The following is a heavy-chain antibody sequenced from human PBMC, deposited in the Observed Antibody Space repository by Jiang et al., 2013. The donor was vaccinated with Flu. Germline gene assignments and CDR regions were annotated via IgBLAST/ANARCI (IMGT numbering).Heavy chain of an antibody. D-gene: IGHD6-19*01. V-gene: IGHV4-39*07. Sequence: QLVESGPGLVKPSETLSLICSVSGGPISSSSYYWGWIRQPPGKGLEWIGYIHYTGSTLYNPSLKSRVTISVDTSKNQFSLKLTSMTAADTAVYYCATVAGYYSDFWGQGTLVTVSS. CDR2: IHYTGST. J-gene: IGHJ4*02. CDR3: ATVAGYYSDF. CDR1: GGPISSSSYY.